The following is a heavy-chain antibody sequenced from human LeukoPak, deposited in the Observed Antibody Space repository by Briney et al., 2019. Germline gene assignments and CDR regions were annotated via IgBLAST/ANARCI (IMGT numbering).Heavy chain of an antibody. CDR3: ARAPGEGWFDP. V-gene: IGHV3-7*01. D-gene: IGHD4-17*01. CDR2: IKQDGSEK. CDR1: GFTFSSYW. Sequence: PGGSLRLSCAASGFTFSSYWMSWVRQAPGKGLEWVASIKQDGSEKYYEDSVKGRFTISRDNAKNPLYLQMNSLRAEDTALYYCARAPGEGWFDPWGQGTLVTVSS. J-gene: IGHJ5*02.